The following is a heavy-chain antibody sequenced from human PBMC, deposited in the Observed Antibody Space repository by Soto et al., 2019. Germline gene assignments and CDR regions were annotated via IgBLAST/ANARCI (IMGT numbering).Heavy chain of an antibody. V-gene: IGHV1-3*01. D-gene: IGHD5-12*01. J-gene: IGHJ4*02. Sequence: GASVQVSCKASGYTFTSYAMHWVRQAPGQRLEWMGWINAGNSDTKYSQKFQGRVTITSDTSASTAYMELSSLRSEDTAVYYCARVSGYYLPDYWGQGTLVTVSS. CDR1: GYTFTSYA. CDR3: ARVSGYYLPDY. CDR2: INAGNSDT.